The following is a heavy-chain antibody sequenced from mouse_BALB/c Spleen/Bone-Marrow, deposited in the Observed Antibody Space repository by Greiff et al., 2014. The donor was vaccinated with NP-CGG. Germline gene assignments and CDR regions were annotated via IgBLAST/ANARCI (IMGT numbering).Heavy chain of an antibody. V-gene: IGHV1-14*01. J-gene: IGHJ3*01. CDR3: AGPAWFAY. CDR2: INPFNGGA. CDR1: GYTFTSYV. Sequence: VQLQQSGPELVKPGASVKMSCKASGYTFTSYVMHWVKQKPGQGLEWIGFINPFNGGAKYIEKFRGKATLTSDKSSSTAYMELSSLTSEDSAVYYCAGPAWFAYWGRGTLVTVSA.